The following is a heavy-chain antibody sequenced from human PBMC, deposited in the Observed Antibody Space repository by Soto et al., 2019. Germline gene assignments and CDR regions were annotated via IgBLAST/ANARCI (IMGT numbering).Heavy chain of an antibody. CDR3: ARFTRNYGSSGSDAFDI. D-gene: IGHD3-22*01. CDR2: IDWGDDK. Sequence: SGPTLVNPTQPLTLTCTFSGFSLSTSGMCVSWIRQPPGKALEWLALIDWGDDKYYSTSLKTRLTISKDTSKNQVVLTMTNMDPVDTATYYCARFTRNYGSSGSDAFDIWGQGTMVTVSS. CDR1: GFSLSTSGMC. J-gene: IGHJ3*02. V-gene: IGHV2-70*01.